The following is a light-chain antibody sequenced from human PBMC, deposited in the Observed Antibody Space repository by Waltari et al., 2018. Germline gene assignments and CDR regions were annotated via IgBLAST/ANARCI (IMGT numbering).Light chain of an antibody. J-gene: IGKJ4*01. V-gene: IGKV3-11*01. CDR1: QSVTWY. CDR2: DTS. Sequence: DIVLTQSPATLSLSPGESATLYCRASQSVTWYLAVYQQRPGEAPRLLIYDTSKRATGIPARLSGSGSGTDFTLTISGLEPEDSAVYYCQQRSTWPLFTFGGGTKVEI. CDR3: QQRSTWPLFT.